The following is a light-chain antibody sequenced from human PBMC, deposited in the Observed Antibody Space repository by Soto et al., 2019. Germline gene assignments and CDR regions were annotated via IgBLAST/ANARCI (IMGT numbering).Light chain of an antibody. CDR3: QQTYSSPT. CDR1: QTISSW. Sequence: DIQMTQSPSTLSGSVGDRVTITCRASQTISSWLAWYQQKPGKAPKLLIHVASNLERGVPSRFGGGGSGTDFSLSISSLQPEDFATYYCQQTYSSPTFGQGTKVDIK. CDR2: VAS. J-gene: IGKJ1*01. V-gene: IGKV1-39*01.